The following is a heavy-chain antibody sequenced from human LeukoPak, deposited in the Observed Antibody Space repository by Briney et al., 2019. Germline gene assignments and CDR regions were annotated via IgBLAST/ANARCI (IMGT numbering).Heavy chain of an antibody. D-gene: IGHD3-22*01. CDR3: ARSPGDSSGYYFYFDY. V-gene: IGHV4-34*01. CDR2: INHSGST. Sequence: PSENLSLTCAVYGGSFSGYYWSWIRPPPGKGLEWIGEINHSGSTNYNPSLKSRVTISVDTSKNQFSLKLSSVTAADTAVYYCARSPGDSSGYYFYFDYWGQGTLVTVSS. CDR1: GGSFSGYY. J-gene: IGHJ4*02.